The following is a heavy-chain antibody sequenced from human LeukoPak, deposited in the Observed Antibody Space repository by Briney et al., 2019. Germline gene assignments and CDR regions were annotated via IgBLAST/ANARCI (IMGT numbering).Heavy chain of an antibody. CDR1: GFSVSDAY. J-gene: IGHJ4*02. D-gene: IGHD5-24*01. Sequence: PGGSLRLSCAASGFSVSDAYMSWVRQTPGKRLEWIGRIISKGDGGTTDYAAFVKDRFIISRDDSKGTVYLQLSSLRTDDTAVYYCLAQYYFDYWGRGTLVTVSS. CDR2: IISKGDGGTT. CDR3: LAQYYFDY. V-gene: IGHV3-15*01.